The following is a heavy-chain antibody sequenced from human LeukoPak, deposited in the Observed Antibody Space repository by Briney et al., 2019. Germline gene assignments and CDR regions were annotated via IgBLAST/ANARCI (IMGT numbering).Heavy chain of an antibody. CDR2: ISWNSGSI. CDR3: AKLPVVEMATIGDAFDI. Sequence: GRSLRLSCAASGFTFDDYAMHWVRQAPGKGLEWVSGISWNSGSISYADSVKGRFTISRDNAKNSLYLQMNSLRAEDTALYYCAKLPVVEMATIGDAFDIWGQGTMVTVSS. J-gene: IGHJ3*02. D-gene: IGHD5-24*01. V-gene: IGHV3-9*01. CDR1: GFTFDDYA.